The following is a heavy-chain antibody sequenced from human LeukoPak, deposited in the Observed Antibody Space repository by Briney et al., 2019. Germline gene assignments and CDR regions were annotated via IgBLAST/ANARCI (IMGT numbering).Heavy chain of an antibody. J-gene: IGHJ4*02. Sequence: GGSLRLSCAASGFTFSKYWMLWVRQAPGRGLESVSRINTDGTVTTYADSVKGRFTVSRDNADNTMFLQMNSVRDEDTAVYYCATKQWLAPPPDSWGQGTPVTISS. D-gene: IGHD6-19*01. CDR3: ATKQWLAPPPDS. V-gene: IGHV3-74*01. CDR1: GFTFSKYW. CDR2: INTDGTVT.